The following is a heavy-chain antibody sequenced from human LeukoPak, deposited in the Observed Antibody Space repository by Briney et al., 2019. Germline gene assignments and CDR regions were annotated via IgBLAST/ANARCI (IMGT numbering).Heavy chain of an antibody. D-gene: IGHD2-2*02. CDR3: AREPPYCSSTSCYRGGFDY. CDR2: INPNSGGT. V-gene: IGHV1-2*02. Sequence: ASVKVSCKASGYTFTGYYMHWVRQAPGQGRECMGWINPNSGGTNYAQKFQGRDTMTRDTSISTAYMGMSRLRSDDTAVYYCAREPPYCSSTSCYRGGFDYWGQGTLVTVSS. CDR1: GYTFTGYY. J-gene: IGHJ4*02.